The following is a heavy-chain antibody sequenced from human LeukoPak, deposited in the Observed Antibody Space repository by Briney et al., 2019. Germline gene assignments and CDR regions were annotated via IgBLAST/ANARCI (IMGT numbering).Heavy chain of an antibody. Sequence: GGSLRLSCVVSGFTFSHYSMHWVRQAPGKGLEWVALILYDGSNKHHADSVKGRFTISRDDSKNTLYLQMNSLRAEDTAVYYCAKGDDSSGFDYWGQGTLVTVSS. CDR1: GFTFSHYS. D-gene: IGHD3-22*01. CDR2: ILYDGSNK. V-gene: IGHV3-30-3*01. CDR3: AKGDDSSGFDY. J-gene: IGHJ4*02.